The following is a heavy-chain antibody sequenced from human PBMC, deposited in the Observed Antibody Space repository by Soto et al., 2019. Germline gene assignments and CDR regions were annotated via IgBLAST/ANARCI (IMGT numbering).Heavy chain of an antibody. V-gene: IGHV4-30-4*01. CDR3: ARVRYDSSEDC. Sequence: SETLSLTCTVSGGSISSDDDYWSWIRQPPGKGLEWIGYIYYSGSTYYNTTLKSRVTIAVDTSKNQFSLKLSSVTAADTAVYYCARVRYDSSEDCWGQGSLVTVSS. D-gene: IGHD3-22*01. J-gene: IGHJ4*02. CDR1: GGSISSDDDY. CDR2: IYYSGST.